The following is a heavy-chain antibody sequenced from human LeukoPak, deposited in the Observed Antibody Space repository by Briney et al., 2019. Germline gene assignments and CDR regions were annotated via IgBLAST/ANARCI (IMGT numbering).Heavy chain of an antibody. V-gene: IGHV1-2*02. Sequence: ASVKVSCKASGYTFTGYYMHWVRQAPGQGLEWMGWINPNSGGTNYAQKFQGRATMTRDTSISTAYMELSRLRSDDTAVYYCARATYDSSGSAGYWGQGTLVTVSS. CDR3: ARATYDSSGSAGY. J-gene: IGHJ4*02. D-gene: IGHD3-22*01. CDR1: GYTFTGYY. CDR2: INPNSGGT.